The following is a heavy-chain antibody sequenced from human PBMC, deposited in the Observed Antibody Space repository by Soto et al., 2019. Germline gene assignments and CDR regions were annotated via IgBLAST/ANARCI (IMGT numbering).Heavy chain of an antibody. CDR3: ATPLLLYCSGGTCNPFHF. D-gene: IGHD2-15*01. CDR2: ISVSGDST. CDR1: GFTFSTYA. J-gene: IGHJ4*02. Sequence: GGSLRLSCAGSGFTFSTYAMNWVRQAPGKGMEWVSTISVSGDSTYFADSVRGRFTISRDNSKNTVYMQMNSLRADDTAMKYYATPLLLYCSGGTCNPFHFSGRGSFVTVSA. V-gene: IGHV3-23*01.